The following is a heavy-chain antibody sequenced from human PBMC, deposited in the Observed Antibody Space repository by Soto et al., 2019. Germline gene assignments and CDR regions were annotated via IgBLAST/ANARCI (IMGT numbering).Heavy chain of an antibody. CDR2: IYYSGST. Sequence: PSETLSLTCTVSGGSISSYYWSWIRQPPGKGLEWIGYIYYSGSTNYNPSLKSRGTISVDTSKNQFSLKLSSVTAADTAVYYCARCDSSGYYYNLNWFDPWGQGTLVTVSS. V-gene: IGHV4-59*01. J-gene: IGHJ5*02. D-gene: IGHD3-22*01. CDR3: ARCDSSGYYYNLNWFDP. CDR1: GGSISSYY.